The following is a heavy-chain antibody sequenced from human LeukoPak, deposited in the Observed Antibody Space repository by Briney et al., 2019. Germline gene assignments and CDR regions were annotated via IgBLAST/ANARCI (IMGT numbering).Heavy chain of an antibody. CDR3: AKDQGGGGDFWSGYFPNTHYYGMDV. CDR2: ISGSGGST. CDR1: GFTFSSYA. D-gene: IGHD3-3*01. Sequence: GGSLGLSCAASGFTFSSYAMSWVRQAPGKGLEWVSAISGSGGSTYYADSVKGRFTISRDNSKNTLYLQMNSLRAEDTAVYYCAKDQGGGGDFWSGYFPNTHYYGMDVWGQGTTVTVSS. J-gene: IGHJ6*02. V-gene: IGHV3-23*01.